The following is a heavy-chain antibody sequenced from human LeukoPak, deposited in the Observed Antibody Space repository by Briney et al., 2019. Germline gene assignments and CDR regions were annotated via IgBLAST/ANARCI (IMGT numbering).Heavy chain of an antibody. CDR3: ARFLRRPIPVFPNWFDP. CDR2: MYDSGST. V-gene: IGHV4-30-2*01. J-gene: IGHJ5*02. D-gene: IGHD2/OR15-2a*01. CDR1: GASISSGGYA. Sequence: ASETLSLTCAVSGASISSGGYAWGWVRQPRGKGLDWIVYMYDSGSTYDNPARKSQITISVDSSKNHFSLKVSSVTAADTAVYYCARFLRRPIPVFPNWFDPWGQGTLVTVSS.